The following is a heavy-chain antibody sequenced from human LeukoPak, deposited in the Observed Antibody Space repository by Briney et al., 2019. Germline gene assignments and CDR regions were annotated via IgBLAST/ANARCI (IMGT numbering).Heavy chain of an antibody. CDR3: ARGEGYSGPLDDY. D-gene: IGHD5-12*01. J-gene: IGHJ4*02. CDR2: IYHSGST. V-gene: IGHV4-38-2*02. Sequence: PSETLSLTCTVSGYSISSGYYWGWIRQPPGKGLEWIGSIYHSGSTYYNPSLKSRVTISVDTSKNQFSLKLSSVTAADTAVYYCARGEGYSGPLDDYWGQGTLVTVSS. CDR1: GYSISSGYY.